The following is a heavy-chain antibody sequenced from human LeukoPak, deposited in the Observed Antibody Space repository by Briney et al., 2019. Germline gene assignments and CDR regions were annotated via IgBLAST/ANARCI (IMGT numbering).Heavy chain of an antibody. CDR2: IGTGGDI. CDR3: ARSGGYGDYS. CDR1: GFTFSSND. J-gene: IGHJ4*02. D-gene: IGHD4-17*01. V-gene: IGHV3-13*01. Sequence: GGSLRLSCAASGFTFSSNDMHWVRQATGKGLEWVSVIGTGGDIYYADSVKGRFTISRENAKSSLYLETNNLRAGDTAVYYCARSGGYGDYSWGQGTLVTVSS.